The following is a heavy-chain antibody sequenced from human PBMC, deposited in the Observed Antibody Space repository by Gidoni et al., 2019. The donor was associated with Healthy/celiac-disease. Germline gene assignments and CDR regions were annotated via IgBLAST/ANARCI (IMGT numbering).Heavy chain of an antibody. Sequence: QVTLRESGPALVKPTQTLTLTCTFSGFSLSTSGMCVRWIRQPPGKALEWLALIDWDDDKYYSTSLKTRLTISKDTSKNQVVLTMTNMDPVDTATYYCARTHYDILTGYYDGYFDYWGQGTLVTVSS. J-gene: IGHJ4*02. CDR2: IDWDDDK. CDR1: GFSLSTSGMC. CDR3: ARTHYDILTGYYDGYFDY. V-gene: IGHV2-70*01. D-gene: IGHD3-9*01.